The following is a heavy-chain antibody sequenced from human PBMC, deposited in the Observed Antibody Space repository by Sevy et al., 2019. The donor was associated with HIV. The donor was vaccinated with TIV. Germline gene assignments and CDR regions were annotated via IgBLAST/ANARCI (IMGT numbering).Heavy chain of an antibody. CDR3: ARGGVPSDIVVVQAALGWFDP. Sequence: SETLSLTCTVSGGSISSYYWSWIRQPAGKGLEWIGRIYTSGSTNYNPSLKSRVTMSVDTSKNQFSLKLSSVTAADTAVYYCARGGVPSDIVVVQAALGWFDPWGQGTLVTVSS. J-gene: IGHJ5*02. V-gene: IGHV4-4*07. CDR2: IYTSGST. CDR1: GGSISSYY. D-gene: IGHD2-2*01.